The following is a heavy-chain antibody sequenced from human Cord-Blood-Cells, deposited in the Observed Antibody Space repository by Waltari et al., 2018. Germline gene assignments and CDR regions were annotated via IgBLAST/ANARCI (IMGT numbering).Heavy chain of an antibody. CDR1: GYTFTSYA. CDR2: INAGNGNT. Sequence: GQSVQSGAEVKKPGASVKVSCKASGYTFTSYAMHWVRQAPGQRLEWMGWINAGNGNTKYSQKFQGRVTITRDTSASTAYMELSSLRSEDTAVYYCARVCGGDCYEFFDYWGQGTLVTVSS. V-gene: IGHV1-3*01. CDR3: ARVCGGDCYEFFDY. J-gene: IGHJ4*02. D-gene: IGHD2-21*01.